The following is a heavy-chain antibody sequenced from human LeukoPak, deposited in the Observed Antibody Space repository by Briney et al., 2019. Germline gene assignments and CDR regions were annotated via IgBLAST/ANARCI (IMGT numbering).Heavy chain of an antibody. J-gene: IGHJ4*02. CDR1: GFTLSDYY. Sequence: GGSLRLSCVASGFTLSDYYMTWIRQAPGKGLEWVSVIYSGGSTYYADSVKGRFTISRDNSKNTLYLQMNSLRAEDTAVYYCARGMGSSSYYFDYWGQGTLVTVSS. CDR2: IYSGGST. D-gene: IGHD6-6*01. V-gene: IGHV3-53*01. CDR3: ARGMGSSSYYFDY.